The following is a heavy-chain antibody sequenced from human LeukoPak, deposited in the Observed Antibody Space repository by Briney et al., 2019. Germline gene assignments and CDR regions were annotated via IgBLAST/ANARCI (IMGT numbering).Heavy chain of an antibody. J-gene: IGHJ4*02. Sequence: SETQSLTCTVAGGSISTYYWNWVRQPAGKGLEWIGRFHSSGSTNYNPSLRSRVTMSVATSKNQFSLRLNFLTAADTAVYFCARGLNQYYFDYWGQGTLVTVSS. CDR3: ARGLNQYYFDY. V-gene: IGHV4-4*07. CDR2: FHSSGST. D-gene: IGHD1-14*01. CDR1: GGSISTYY.